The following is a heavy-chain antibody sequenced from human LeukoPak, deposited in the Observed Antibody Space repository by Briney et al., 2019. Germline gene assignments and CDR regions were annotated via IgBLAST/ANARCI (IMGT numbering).Heavy chain of an antibody. Sequence: SQTLSLTCTVSGASISSGNSYWSWIRQPAGKGLEWIGRIHTGGRTNLNPALKSRVTLSLDTSKNQFSLNLTSVAAADTAVYYCVRGHNSGWSDFDYWGLGTLVTVSS. CDR3: VRGHNSGWSDFDY. CDR2: IHTGGRT. CDR1: GASISSGNSY. J-gene: IGHJ4*02. D-gene: IGHD6-19*01. V-gene: IGHV4-61*02.